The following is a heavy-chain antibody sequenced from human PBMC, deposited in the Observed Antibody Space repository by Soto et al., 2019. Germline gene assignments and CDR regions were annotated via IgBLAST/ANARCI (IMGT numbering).Heavy chain of an antibody. J-gene: IGHJ5*02. D-gene: IGHD6-13*01. CDR2: IYYSGST. Sequence: SETLCLTCTVAGGSISSYYWSWIRQPPGKGLGWIGYIYYSGSTNYNPSLKSRVTISVDTSKNQFSLKLSSVTAADTAVYYCARDGGSSSKPAFDPCGQGPLVTSPQ. CDR1: GGSISSYY. CDR3: ARDGGSSSKPAFDP. V-gene: IGHV4-59*01.